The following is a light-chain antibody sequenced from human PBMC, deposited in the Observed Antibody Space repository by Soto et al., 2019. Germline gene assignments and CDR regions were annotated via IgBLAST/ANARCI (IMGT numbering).Light chain of an antibody. J-gene: IGKJ1*01. CDR1: QSVSSN. Sequence: EIVMTQSPATLSVSPGERATLSCRASQSVSSNLAWYQQKPGQAPRLLIYDASNRATDIPARFSGSGSGTDFTLTISRLEPEDLAVYYCQQYGSSPRTFGRGTKVDIK. V-gene: IGKV3-20*01. CDR3: QQYGSSPRT. CDR2: DAS.